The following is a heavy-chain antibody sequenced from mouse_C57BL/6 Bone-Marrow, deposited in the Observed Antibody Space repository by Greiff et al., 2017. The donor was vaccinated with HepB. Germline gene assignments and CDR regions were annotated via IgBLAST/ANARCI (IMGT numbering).Heavy chain of an antibody. D-gene: IGHD1-1*01. J-gene: IGHJ2*01. V-gene: IGHV1-9*01. CDR1: GYTFTGYW. CDR3: ARFITTVVAPYSFDY. CDR2: ILPGSGST. Sequence: QVQLQQSGAELMKPGASVKLSCKATGYTFTGYWIEWVKQRPGHGLEWIGEILPGSGSTNYNAKFKGKATFTADTSSNTAYMQLSSLTTEDSAIYYCARFITTVVAPYSFDYWGQGTTLTVSS.